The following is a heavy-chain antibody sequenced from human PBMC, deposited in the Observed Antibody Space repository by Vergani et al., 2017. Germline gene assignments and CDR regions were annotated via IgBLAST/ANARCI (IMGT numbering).Heavy chain of an antibody. J-gene: IGHJ6*02. D-gene: IGHD3-3*01. CDR2: IIPIFGTA. V-gene: IGHV1-69*01. Sequence: QVQLVQSGAEVKKPGSSVKVSCKASGGTFSSYAISWVRQAPGQGLEWMGGIIPIFGTANYAQKFQGGVTITADESTSTAYMELSSLRSEDTAVYYCASRDITIFGVVIIRGYYYYGMDLWGQGTTVTVSS. CDR3: ASRDITIFGVVIIRGYYYYGMDL. CDR1: GGTFSSYA.